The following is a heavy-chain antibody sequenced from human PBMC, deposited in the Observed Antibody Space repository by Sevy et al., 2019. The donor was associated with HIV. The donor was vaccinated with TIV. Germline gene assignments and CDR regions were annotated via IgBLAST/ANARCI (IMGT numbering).Heavy chain of an antibody. Sequence: RGYLRLSCAASGFTFSSYDMHWVRQATGKGLEWVSAIGTAGDTYYAGSVRGRFTISRENAKNSFYLQMNSLRAGDTAVYYSARAGIGYCGSSSCPYSRYYMDVWGKGTSVIVSS. J-gene: IGHJ6*03. CDR3: ARAGIGYCGSSSCPYSRYYMDV. CDR2: IGTAGDT. CDR1: GFTFSSYD. D-gene: IGHD2-2*01. V-gene: IGHV3-13*01.